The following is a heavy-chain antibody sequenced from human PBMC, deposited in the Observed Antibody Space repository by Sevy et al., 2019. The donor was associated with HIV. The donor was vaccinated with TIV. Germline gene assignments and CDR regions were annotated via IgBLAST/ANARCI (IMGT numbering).Heavy chain of an antibody. J-gene: IGHJ6*02. CDR1: GYTFTSYG. CDR2: ISAYNGNT. D-gene: IGHD3-3*01. V-gene: IGHV1-18*01. Sequence: ASVKVSCKASGYTFTSYGISWVRQAPGQGLEWMGWISAYNGNTNYAQKLQGRVTMTTDTSTSTAYMELRGLRSDDTAVYYCARDTGTTTITYYDFWSGTSYYYYGMDVWGQGTTVTVSS. CDR3: ARDTGTTTITYYDFWSGTSYYYYGMDV.